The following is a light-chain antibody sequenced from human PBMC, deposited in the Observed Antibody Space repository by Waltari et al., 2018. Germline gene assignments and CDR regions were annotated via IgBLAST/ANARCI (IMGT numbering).Light chain of an antibody. Sequence: EIVLTQSPGTLSLSPGERANLRCRAIQSVSRWLAWYQQKPGQPPRRLTYGASSRATGIPDRFSVSGSETDFRLTISRLEPEEFAVYYCQKYGTLPATFGQGTRVEVK. CDR1: QSVSRW. V-gene: IGKV3-20*01. CDR2: GAS. CDR3: QKYGTLPAT. J-gene: IGKJ1*01.